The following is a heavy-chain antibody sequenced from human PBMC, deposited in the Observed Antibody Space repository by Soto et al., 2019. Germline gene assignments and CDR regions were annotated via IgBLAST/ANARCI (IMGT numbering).Heavy chain of an antibody. CDR1: RFTFSRHN. J-gene: IGHJ4*02. CDR3: ARVPLSSGYVDY. Sequence: GGSLRLSCAAPRFTFSRHNMNWVRQAPGKGLEWVSYISSSSSTIYYADSVKGRFTISRDNAKNSLYLQMNSLRAEDTAVYYCARVPLSSGYVDYWGQGTLVTVSS. D-gene: IGHD3-22*01. V-gene: IGHV3-48*01. CDR2: ISSSSSTI.